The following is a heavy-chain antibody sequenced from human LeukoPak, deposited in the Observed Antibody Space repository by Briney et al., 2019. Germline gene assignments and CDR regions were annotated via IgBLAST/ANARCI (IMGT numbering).Heavy chain of an antibody. CDR2: MHYRGNT. CDR1: GGSISSHY. V-gene: IGHV4-59*11. D-gene: IGHD1-26*01. Sequence: SETLSLTCTVSGGSISSHYWSWIRQSPGKGLEWIGFMHYRGNTNSNPSLRRRVTISMDTSKNQFSLKMSSVTAADTAVYYCARDAPFEWDVFGDSFDIWGQGTVVTVSS. J-gene: IGHJ3*02. CDR3: ARDAPFEWDVFGDSFDI.